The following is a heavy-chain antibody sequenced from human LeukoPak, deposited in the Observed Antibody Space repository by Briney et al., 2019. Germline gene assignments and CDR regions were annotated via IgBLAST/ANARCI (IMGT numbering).Heavy chain of an antibody. CDR2: IYYTGDT. D-gene: IGHD6-6*01. J-gene: IGHJ4*02. CDR1: GYSISVSY. Sequence: SETLSLTCSVSGYSISVSYWSWIRQPPGKGLEWIGYIYYTGDTNSNPSLKSRVIISLDTSKNQVSLQVTSETAADTAVYYCARHTYARPFDFWGQGTLVTVSS. V-gene: IGHV4-59*08. CDR3: ARHTYARPFDF.